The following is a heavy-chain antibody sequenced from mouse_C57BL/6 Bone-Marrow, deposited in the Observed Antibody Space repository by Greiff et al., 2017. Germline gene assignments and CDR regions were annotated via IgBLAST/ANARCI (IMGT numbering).Heavy chain of an antibody. CDR3: ARESYLLSFAY. CDR1: GYSFTGYY. D-gene: IGHD2-10*01. V-gene: IGHV1-42*01. J-gene: IGHJ3*01. Sequence: VQLQQSGPELVKPGASVKISCKASGYSFTGYYMNWVKQSPEKSLEWIGENNPSTGGTTYNQKFKAKATLTVDKSSSTAYMQLKSLTSEDSAVYYCARESYLLSFAYWGQGTLVTVSA. CDR2: NNPSTGGT.